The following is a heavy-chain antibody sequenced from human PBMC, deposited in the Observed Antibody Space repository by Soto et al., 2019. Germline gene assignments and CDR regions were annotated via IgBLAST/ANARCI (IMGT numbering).Heavy chain of an antibody. V-gene: IGHV3-13*01. J-gene: IGHJ3*02. CDR3: ARRRTRSDAFDI. Sequence: PGGSLRLSCAASGFTFSSYDMHWVRQATGKGLEWVSAIGTAGDTYYPGSVKGRFTISRENAKNSLYLQMNSLRAGDTAVYYCARRRTRSDAFDIWGQGTMVTVSS. CDR2: IGTAGDT. CDR1: GFTFSSYD.